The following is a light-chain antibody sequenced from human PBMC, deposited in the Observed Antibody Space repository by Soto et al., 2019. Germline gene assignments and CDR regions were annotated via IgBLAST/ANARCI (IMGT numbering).Light chain of an antibody. Sequence: QSVLTQPPSVSGAPGQRVTISCTGTSSNIGAGYDVHWYQQFPGTAPKLLIYGNRNRPSGVLDRFSGSKSGTSASLAITGLQAEDEATYYCQSCDSSLSGSGVFGTGTKVTVL. J-gene: IGLJ1*01. CDR1: SSNIGAGYD. V-gene: IGLV1-40*01. CDR2: GNR. CDR3: QSCDSSLSGSGV.